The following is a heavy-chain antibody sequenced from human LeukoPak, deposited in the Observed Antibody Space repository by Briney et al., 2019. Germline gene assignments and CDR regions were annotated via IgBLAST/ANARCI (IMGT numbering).Heavy chain of an antibody. V-gene: IGHV3-7*01. Sequence: GGSLRLSCAASGFTFSSYWMSWVRQAPGKGLEWVANIKQDGSEKYYVDSVKGRFTISRDNSKNTLYLQMNSLRAEDTAVYYCAREGPRLYYYDSSGSPQFHFDYWGQGTLVTVSS. CDR3: AREGPRLYYYDSSGSPQFHFDY. J-gene: IGHJ4*02. CDR2: IKQDGSEK. D-gene: IGHD3-22*01. CDR1: GFTFSSYW.